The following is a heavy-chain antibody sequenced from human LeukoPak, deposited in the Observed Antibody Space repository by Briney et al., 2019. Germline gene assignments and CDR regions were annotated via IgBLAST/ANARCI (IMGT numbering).Heavy chain of an antibody. D-gene: IGHD1-20*01. CDR1: GFTFSTYS. J-gene: IGHJ4*02. Sequence: GGSLRLSCATSGFTFSTYSMGWVRQAPGKGLEWVSSLSRSGNNMYSADSMKGRFTISRDNAKNSLYLQMNSLRAEDTAVYYCARDNWKESYVDYWGQGTLVTVSS. V-gene: IGHV3-21*01. CDR3: ARDNWKESYVDY. CDR2: LSRSGNNM.